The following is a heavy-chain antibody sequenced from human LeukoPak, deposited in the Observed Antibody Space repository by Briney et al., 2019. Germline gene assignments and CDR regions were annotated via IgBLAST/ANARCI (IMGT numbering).Heavy chain of an antibody. CDR3: TRDDPQWREHDY. D-gene: IGHD6-19*01. CDR1: GYTFTSYG. Sequence: ASVKVSCKASGYTFTSYGISWVRQAPGQGLEWMGWISGYNGNTNFAQKFQGRVTITTETSTSTAYMELRSLRSDDTAVYYCTRDDPQWREHDYWGQGTLVTVSS. V-gene: IGHV1-18*01. CDR2: ISGYNGNT. J-gene: IGHJ4*02.